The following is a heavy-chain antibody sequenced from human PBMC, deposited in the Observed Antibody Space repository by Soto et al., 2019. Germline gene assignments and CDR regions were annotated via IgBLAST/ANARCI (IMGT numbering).Heavy chain of an antibody. CDR2: IYYTGST. J-gene: IGHJ4*02. CDR1: GGSISSYY. D-gene: IGHD4-17*01. V-gene: IGHV4-59*01. CDR3: ASLFYGDYKYDY. Sequence: PAETLSLTCAVSGGSISSYYWSWIRQPPGKGLEWIGYIYYTGSTNYNPSLKSRVTISGDTSKNQFSLKLSSVTAADTAVYYCASLFYGDYKYDYWGQGTLVTVSS.